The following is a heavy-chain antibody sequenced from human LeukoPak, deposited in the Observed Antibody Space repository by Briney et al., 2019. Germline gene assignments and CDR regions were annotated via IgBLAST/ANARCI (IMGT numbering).Heavy chain of an antibody. V-gene: IGHV3-48*01. CDR2: IGRSGSST. J-gene: IGHJ4*02. Sequence: GGSLRLSCAASGLSFSTYDMNWVRQAPGKGLEWVSYIGRSGSSTHYADSVRGRFTVSRDNAKNSLYLQMNSLRAEDTAVYYCARDGSSRSSSSFDYWGQGTLVTVSS. CDR3: ARDGSSRSSSSFDY. D-gene: IGHD6-6*01. CDR1: GLSFSTYD.